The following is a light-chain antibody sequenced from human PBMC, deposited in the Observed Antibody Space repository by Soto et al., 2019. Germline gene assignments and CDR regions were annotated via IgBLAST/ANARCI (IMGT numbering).Light chain of an antibody. CDR3: QQSYSTPRT. CDR1: QSISSY. V-gene: IGKV1-39*01. CDR2: AAS. J-gene: IGKJ2*01. Sequence: DIQMTQSPSSLSASVGDRVTITCRASQSISSYLNWYQQKPGKAPKLLIYAASTFQSGVPSRFSGSGSGTDFTLTISSLQPEDFATYYCQQSYSTPRTFGQGTKLEIK.